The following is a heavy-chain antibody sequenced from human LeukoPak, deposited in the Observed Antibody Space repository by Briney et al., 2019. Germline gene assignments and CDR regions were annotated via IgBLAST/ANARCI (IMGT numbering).Heavy chain of an antibody. J-gene: IGHJ3*02. V-gene: IGHV3-30*03. Sequence: GGPLRLSCAASGFTFSSYGMHWVRQAPGKGLEWVAVISYDGSNKYYADSVKGRFTISRDNSKNTLYLQMNSLRAEDTAVYYCASLDSRIGAFDIWGQGTMVTVSS. D-gene: IGHD3-22*01. CDR3: ASLDSRIGAFDI. CDR1: GFTFSSYG. CDR2: ISYDGSNK.